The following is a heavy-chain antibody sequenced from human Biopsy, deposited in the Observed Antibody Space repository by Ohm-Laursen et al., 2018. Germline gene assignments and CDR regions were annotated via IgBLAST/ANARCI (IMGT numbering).Heavy chain of an antibody. J-gene: IGHJ5*02. Sequence: TLSLTCPVSGGSISNNNYYWGWLRQPPGKGLEWIGSIFYRGSTHYKPSLKSRVNIYVDTSKNQFSLKLNSVTAADTAVYYCARDYDTSGYYYVSWGQGTLVTVSS. CDR2: IFYRGST. CDR3: ARDYDTSGYYYVS. CDR1: GGSISNNNYY. V-gene: IGHV4-39*01. D-gene: IGHD3-22*01.